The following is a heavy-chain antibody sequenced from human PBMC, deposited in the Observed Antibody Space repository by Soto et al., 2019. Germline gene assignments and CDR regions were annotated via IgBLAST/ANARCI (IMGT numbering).Heavy chain of an antibody. CDR1: GFNFPTFW. V-gene: IGHV5-10-1*01. CDR2: IDPSDSYT. CDR3: ARPGYCSSTSCYGGYYYYGMDV. Sequence: GESLKISCKHSGFNFPTFWIAWVRQMPGKGLEWMGRIDPSDSYTNYSPSFQGHVTISADKSISTAYLQWSSLKASDTAMYYCARPGYCSSTSCYGGYYYYGMDVWGQGTTVTVSS. D-gene: IGHD2-2*01. J-gene: IGHJ6*02.